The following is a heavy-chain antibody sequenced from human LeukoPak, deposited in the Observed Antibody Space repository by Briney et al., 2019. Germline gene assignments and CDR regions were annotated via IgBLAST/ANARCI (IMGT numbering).Heavy chain of an antibody. V-gene: IGHV3-7*01. J-gene: IGHJ4*02. CDR2: IKQDGSEK. D-gene: IGHD1-1*01. CDR3: AKDGPQGTFDY. Sequence: PGGSLRLSCAASGFTFSSYWMSWVRQAPGKGLEWVANIKQDGSEKYYVDSVKGRFTISRDNAKNSLYLQMNSLRAEDTAVYYCAKDGPQGTFDYWGQGTLVTVSS. CDR1: GFTFSSYW.